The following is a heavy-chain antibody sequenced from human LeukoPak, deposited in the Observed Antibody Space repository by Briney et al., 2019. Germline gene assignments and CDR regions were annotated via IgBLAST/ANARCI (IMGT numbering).Heavy chain of an antibody. D-gene: IGHD6-6*01. CDR1: GGTSSSYA. J-gene: IGHJ6*02. CDR2: IIPIFGTA. Sequence: GASVKVSCKASGGTSSSYAISWVRQAPGQGLEWMGGIIPIFGTANYAQKFQGRVTITADESTSTAYMELSSLRSEDTAVYYCARRSSSYYYCGMDVWGQGTTVTVSS. CDR3: ARRSSSYYYCGMDV. V-gene: IGHV1-69*13.